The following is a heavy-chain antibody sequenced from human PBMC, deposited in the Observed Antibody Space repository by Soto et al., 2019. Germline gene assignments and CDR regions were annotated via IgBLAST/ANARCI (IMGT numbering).Heavy chain of an antibody. CDR3: ARDFSGTEEGSIPDAFDI. J-gene: IGHJ3*02. Sequence: QVQLVQSGAEVKKPGSSVKVSCKASGGTFSSYPISWVRQAPGQGLEWMGRIIPILGIANYAQKFQGRVTITADKSTSTAYMELSSLRSEDTAVYYCARDFSGTEEGSIPDAFDIWGQGTMVTVSS. CDR1: GGTFSSYP. D-gene: IGHD1-26*01. CDR2: IIPILGIA. V-gene: IGHV1-69*04.